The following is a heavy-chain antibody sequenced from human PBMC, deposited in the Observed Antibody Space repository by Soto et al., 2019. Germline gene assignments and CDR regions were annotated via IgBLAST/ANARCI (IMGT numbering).Heavy chain of an antibody. D-gene: IGHD3-9*01. J-gene: IGHJ6*03. CDR3: ARGNYDILTGYYGDPPYYYYYMDV. CDR1: GYTFTSYD. V-gene: IGHV1-8*01. CDR2: MNPNSGNT. Sequence: QVQLVQSGAEVKKPGASAKVSCKASGYTFTSYDINWVRQATGQGLEWMGWMNPNSGNTGYAQKFQGRVTMTRNTSISTAYMELSSLRSEDTAVYYCARGNYDILTGYYGDPPYYYYYMDVWGKGTTVTVSS.